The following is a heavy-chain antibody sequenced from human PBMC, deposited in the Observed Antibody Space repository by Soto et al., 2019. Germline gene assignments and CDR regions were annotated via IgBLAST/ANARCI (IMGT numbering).Heavy chain of an antibody. V-gene: IGHV3-30-3*02. D-gene: IGHD6-6*01. CDR2: VSYDGSNE. CDR3: AKPRGASSSAPRGMDV. Sequence: PGGSLRLSCAASGFTFTTYAMHWVRQAPGKGLEWVAVVSYDGSNEYYADSVKGRFTISRDNSKNTLFLQLNSLSAEDTAVYYCAKPRGASSSAPRGMDVWGQGTAVTVSS. CDR1: GFTFTTYA. J-gene: IGHJ6*02.